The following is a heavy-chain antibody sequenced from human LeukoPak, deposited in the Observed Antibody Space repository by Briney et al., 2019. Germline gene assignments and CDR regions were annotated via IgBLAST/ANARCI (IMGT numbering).Heavy chain of an antibody. D-gene: IGHD6-6*01. V-gene: IGHV3-74*01. J-gene: IGHJ4*02. Sequence: QPGGSLRLSCAASGFTFSSYWMHWVRQGPGKGLVWVSRINSDGSSTNYADSVKGRFTISRDNAKNTLYLQMNSLSAEDTAVYYCARLGGRSSPWGYWGQGTLVTVSS. CDR1: GFTFSSYW. CDR2: INSDGSST. CDR3: ARLGGRSSPWGY.